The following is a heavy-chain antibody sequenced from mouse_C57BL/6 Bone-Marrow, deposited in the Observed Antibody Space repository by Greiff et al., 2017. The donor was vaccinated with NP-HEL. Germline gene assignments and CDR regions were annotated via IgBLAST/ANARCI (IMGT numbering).Heavy chain of an antibody. CDR1: GFSLTRYG. J-gene: IGHJ3*01. CDR2: IWGGGST. Sequence: QVQLPQSGPGLVAPSQSLSITCTFSGFSLTRYGVDWVRQPPGKGLELLGVIWGGGSTNYNSALMSRLSISKDNSKSQVFLKMNSLQTDDTAMYYCAKHGPNFQFAYWGQGTLVTVSA. V-gene: IGHV2-9*01. CDR3: AKHGPNFQFAY.